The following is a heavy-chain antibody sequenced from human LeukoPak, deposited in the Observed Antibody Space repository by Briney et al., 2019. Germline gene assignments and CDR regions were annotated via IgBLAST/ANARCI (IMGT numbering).Heavy chain of an antibody. CDR1: GFTFSTFA. Sequence: GGSLRLSCAASGFTFSTFAMIWVRQPPGKGLEWVANIKQGGSEKYYMDSEKGRFTIFRDNAKNSLSLQMNSLRAEDTAVYFCARSQASGGGIVARPIDYWGQGTLVTVSS. J-gene: IGHJ4*02. V-gene: IGHV3-7*01. D-gene: IGHD5-12*01. CDR3: ARSQASGGGIVARPIDY. CDR2: IKQGGSEK.